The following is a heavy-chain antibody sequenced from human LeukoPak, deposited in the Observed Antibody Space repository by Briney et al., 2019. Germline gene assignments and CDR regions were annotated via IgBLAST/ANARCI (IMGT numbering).Heavy chain of an antibody. CDR3: AKSNGYGLIDI. CDR1: GGSITTETYY. V-gene: IGHV4-61*02. CDR2: ISSTGNT. Sequence: SQTLSLTCTVSGGSITTETYYWTWVRQPAGKELQWIGRISSTGNTDYNPSLRSRIIISRDRSKNQFSLKLNSVTAADTAVYYCAKSNGYGLIDIWGQGTMVTVSS. J-gene: IGHJ3*02. D-gene: IGHD3-10*01.